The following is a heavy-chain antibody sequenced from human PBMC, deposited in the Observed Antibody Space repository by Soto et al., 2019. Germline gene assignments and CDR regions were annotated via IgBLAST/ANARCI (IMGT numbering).Heavy chain of an antibody. CDR1: GGSISSYY. J-gene: IGHJ6*02. D-gene: IGHD6-13*01. Sequence: QVQLQESGPGLVKPSETLSLTCTVSGGSISSYYWSWIRQPPGKGLEWIGYIYYSGSTNYNPSLKSRVTISVDTSKNQFSLKLSSVTAADTAVYYCAREGVSSNWYNYYGMDVWGQGTTVTVSS. CDR2: IYYSGST. V-gene: IGHV4-59*01. CDR3: AREGVSSNWYNYYGMDV.